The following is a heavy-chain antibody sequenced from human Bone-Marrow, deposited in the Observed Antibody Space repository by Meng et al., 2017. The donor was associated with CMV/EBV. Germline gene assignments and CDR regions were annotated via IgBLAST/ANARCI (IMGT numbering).Heavy chain of an antibody. V-gene: IGHV3-30*03. CDR1: GFSFSSYG. CDR2: ISYDGSNK. D-gene: IGHD3-10*01. CDR3: ARDVNPSLWFGGNFDY. Sequence: GESLKISCAASGFSFSSYGMSWVRQAPGKGLEWVAVISYDGSNKYYADSVKGRFTISRDNSKNTLYLQMNSLRAEDTAVYYCARDVNPSLWFGGNFDYWGQGTLVTFSS. J-gene: IGHJ4*02.